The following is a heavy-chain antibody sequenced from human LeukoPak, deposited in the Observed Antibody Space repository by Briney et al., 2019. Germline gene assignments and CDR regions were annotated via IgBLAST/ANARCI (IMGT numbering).Heavy chain of an antibody. CDR2: ISGTSNTI. J-gene: IGHJ4*02. CDR3: ARDLGSYSSGWYMGFDY. CDR1: GFTFSSYS. V-gene: IGHV3-48*01. D-gene: IGHD6-19*01. Sequence: PGGSLRLSCAASGFTFSSYSMNWVRQAPGKGLEWVSYISGTSNTIYYDDSVKGRFTVSRDNAKNSLYLQMSSLRAEDTAIYYCARDLGSYSSGWYMGFDYWGQGTLVTVSS.